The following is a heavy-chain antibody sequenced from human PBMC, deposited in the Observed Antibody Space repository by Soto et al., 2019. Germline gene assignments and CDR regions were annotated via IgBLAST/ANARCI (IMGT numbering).Heavy chain of an antibody. V-gene: IGHV1-18*04. D-gene: IGHD3-10*01. CDR2: ISAYNGNT. J-gene: IGHJ6*02. Sequence: GASVKVSCKASGYTFTSYGISWVRQAPGQGLEWMGWISAYNGNTNYAQKLQGRVTMTTDTSTSTAYMELRSLRSDDTAVYYCARRITMVRGVIWYYYYGMDVWGQGTTVTVSS. CDR1: GYTFTSYG. CDR3: ARRITMVRGVIWYYYYGMDV.